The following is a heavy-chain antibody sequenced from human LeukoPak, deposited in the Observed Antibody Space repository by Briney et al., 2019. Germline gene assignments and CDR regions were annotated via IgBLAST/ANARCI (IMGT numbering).Heavy chain of an antibody. V-gene: IGHV4-31*03. J-gene: IGHJ4*02. D-gene: IGHD5-18*01. CDR2: IYYSGST. CDR3: ARHDDTAMVFDC. CDR1: GGSISSGGYY. Sequence: SETLSLTCTVSGGSISSGGYYWSWIRQHPGKGLEWIGYIYYSGSTYYNPSLKSRVTISVDTSKNQFSLKLSSVTAADTAVYYCARHDDTAMVFDCWGQGTLVTVSS.